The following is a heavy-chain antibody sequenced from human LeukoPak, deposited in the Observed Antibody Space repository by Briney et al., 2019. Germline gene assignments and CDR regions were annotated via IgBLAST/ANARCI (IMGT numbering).Heavy chain of an antibody. Sequence: SETLSLTCTVSGGSFISYDWSWIRQPPGKGLEWIGHIFYSGSTDYNPSLKSRVTISVDTSKSQFSLRLNSVTAADTAVYYCARDDCSSTSCYDNWGQGTLVTVSS. CDR2: IFYSGST. J-gene: IGHJ4*02. CDR1: GGSFISYD. CDR3: ARDDCSSTSCYDN. D-gene: IGHD2-2*01. V-gene: IGHV4-59*01.